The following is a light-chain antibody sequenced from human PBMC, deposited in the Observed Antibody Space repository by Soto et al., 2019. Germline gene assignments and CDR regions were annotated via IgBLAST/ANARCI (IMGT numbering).Light chain of an antibody. CDR1: QGISSY. V-gene: IGKV1-39*01. CDR2: AAS. Sequence: DVERTPTQWSRSGSVGDKVTITCRSSQGISSYLNWYQQKPGKPPRLLIYAASSLQSGVPSRFSGSGSGTDFTLTISSLQLEDFATYYCQQSHSTPSTFGQGTRLEIK. J-gene: IGKJ5*01. CDR3: QQSHSTPST.